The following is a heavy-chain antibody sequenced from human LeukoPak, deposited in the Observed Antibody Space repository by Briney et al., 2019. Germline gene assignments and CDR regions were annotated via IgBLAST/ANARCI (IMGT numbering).Heavy chain of an antibody. CDR1: GFTFSSYG. J-gene: IGHJ4*02. D-gene: IGHD3-16*02. Sequence: GRSLRLSCAASGFTFSSYGMHWVRQAPGKGLEWVAVMSYDVSKKYYTDSVKGRFTISRDNSQNTLYLQMNSLRAEDTAVYYCARDPLRDDYVWGNYRNGADYWGQGTLVTVSS. CDR3: ARDPLRDDYVWGNYRNGADY. V-gene: IGHV3-30*12. CDR2: MSYDVSKK.